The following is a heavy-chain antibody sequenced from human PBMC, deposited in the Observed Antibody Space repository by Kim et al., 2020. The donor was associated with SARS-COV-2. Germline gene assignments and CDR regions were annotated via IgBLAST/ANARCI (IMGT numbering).Heavy chain of an antibody. J-gene: IGHJ4*02. CDR1: GFTFNGYC. D-gene: IGHD2-15*01. Sequence: GGSLRLSSAASGFTFNGYCMIWVRQAPGKGLECLANIKQDGSEKYYVDAVKGRFTISRDNAKTSLYLQMNSLRAEATTVYSCARGGGRDYWGQGTLVTVSS. CDR2: IKQDGSEK. V-gene: IGHV3-7*03. CDR3: ARGGGRDY.